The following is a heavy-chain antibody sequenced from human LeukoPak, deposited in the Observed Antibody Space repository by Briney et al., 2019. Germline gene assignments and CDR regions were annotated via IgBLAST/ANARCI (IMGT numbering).Heavy chain of an antibody. CDR1: GFNFRSSA. J-gene: IGHJ5*02. CDR3: AKAGSTPMVSWFDP. V-gene: IGHV3-23*01. Sequence: GGSLRLSCGVSGFNFRSSAMNWVRQAPGKGLEWVSTISGSGGTTYYADSVKGRLTISRDNPMNTLYLQMNSLRAEDTAVYYCAKAGSTPMVSWFDPWGQGTLVTVSS. CDR2: ISGSGGTT. D-gene: IGHD5-18*01.